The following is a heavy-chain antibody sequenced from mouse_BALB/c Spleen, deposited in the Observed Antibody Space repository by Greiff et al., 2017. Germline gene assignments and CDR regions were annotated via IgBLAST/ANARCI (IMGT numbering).Heavy chain of an antibody. CDR2: IDPANGNT. J-gene: IGHJ3*01. D-gene: IGHD4-1*01. Sequence: EVQLQQSGAELVKPGASVKLSCTASGFNIKDNYMHWVKQRPEQGLEWIGRIDPANGNTKYDPKFQGKATITADTSANTVYLQLSSLTSEDTAVYYCARRGLGREFAYWGQGTLVTVSA. CDR3: ARRGLGREFAY. CDR1: GFNIKDNY. V-gene: IGHV14-3*02.